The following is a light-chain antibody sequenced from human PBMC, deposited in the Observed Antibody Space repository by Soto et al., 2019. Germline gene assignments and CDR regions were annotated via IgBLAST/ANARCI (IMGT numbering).Light chain of an antibody. Sequence: VMTQSPGNLSVSPGERVTLFCRASQNVVNNIAWYQVKPAQPPRLLIYASSTRATGIPATFSGSGSETKFSLTISSLQSEDSAVYYCQKYYHWGLSFGGGTKVDIK. V-gene: IGKV3D-15*01. CDR2: ASS. CDR3: QKYYHWGLS. CDR1: QNVVNN. J-gene: IGKJ4*01.